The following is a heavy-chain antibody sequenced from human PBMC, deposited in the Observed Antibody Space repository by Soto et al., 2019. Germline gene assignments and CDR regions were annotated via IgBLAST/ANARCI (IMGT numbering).Heavy chain of an antibody. CDR3: ARRTISSSDGYYQYYGMDG. CDR1: TYSFTNYW. D-gene: IGHD6-6*01. V-gene: IGHV5-10-1*01. CDR2: IDPSDSYT. Sequence: GESLNISCRGSTYSFTNYWITWVRQVPGRGLEWMGRIDPSDSYTSYSPSFQGHVTISADKSISTAYLQWSSLKASDTAMYYCARRTISSSDGYYQYYGMDGWGQGTTVIVS. J-gene: IGHJ6*02.